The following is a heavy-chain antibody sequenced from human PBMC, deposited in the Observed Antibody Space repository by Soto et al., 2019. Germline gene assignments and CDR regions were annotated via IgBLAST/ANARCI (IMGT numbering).Heavy chain of an antibody. V-gene: IGHV3-33*01. Sequence: QVQLVESGGGVVQPGRSLRLSCAASGFTFSSYGMHWVRQAPGKGLEWVAVIWYDGSNKYYADSVKGRFTISRDNSKNTLELQMNSLGADDTAVYYCAREGSSSWYSGDYWGQGTLVTVSS. CDR3: AREGSSSWYSGDY. J-gene: IGHJ4*02. CDR2: IWYDGSNK. CDR1: GFTFSSYG. D-gene: IGHD6-13*01.